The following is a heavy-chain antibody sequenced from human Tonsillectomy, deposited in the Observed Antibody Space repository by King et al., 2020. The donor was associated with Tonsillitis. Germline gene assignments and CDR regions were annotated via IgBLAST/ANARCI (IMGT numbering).Heavy chain of an antibody. J-gene: IGHJ2*01. CDR3: ARPISSSWYFDR. D-gene: IGHD6-13*01. CDR1: GYSFTSYW. CDR2: IYPDDSYT. Sequence: QLVQSGAEVKKPGESLMISCKASGYSFTSYWIGWVRQMPGKGLEWMGSIYPDDSYTTYSPSFQGQVTFSADKSVSTAYLQWSSLKASDTAIYYCARPISSSWYFDRWGRGTPVTVSS. V-gene: IGHV5-51*01.